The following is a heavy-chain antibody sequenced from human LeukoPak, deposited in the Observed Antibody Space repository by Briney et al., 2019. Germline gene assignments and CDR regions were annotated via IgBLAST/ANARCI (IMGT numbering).Heavy chain of an antibody. D-gene: IGHD5-18*01. Sequence: GGSLRLSCAASGFTFSSDTMNWVRQAPGKGLEWVSSISSSSTYIYHAESVKGRFTISRDNAKNSLYLQMNSLRAEDTAVYYCARELAGYSYGENFDYWGQGTLVTVSS. CDR2: ISSSSTYI. V-gene: IGHV3-21*06. J-gene: IGHJ4*02. CDR1: GFTFSSDT. CDR3: ARELAGYSYGENFDY.